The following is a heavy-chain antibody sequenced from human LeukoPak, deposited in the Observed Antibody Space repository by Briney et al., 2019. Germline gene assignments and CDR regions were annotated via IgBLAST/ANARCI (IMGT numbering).Heavy chain of an antibody. D-gene: IGHD6-6*01. J-gene: IGHJ4*02. CDR3: ARAREYSRSSRRTFDY. V-gene: IGHV1-2*02. CDR1: GYTFTGYY. Sequence: ASVKVSCKASGYTFTGYYMHWVRQAPGQGLEWMGWINPNSGGTNYAQKFQGRVTMTRDTSISTAYMELSRLRSDDTAVYYCARAREYSRSSRRTFDYWGQGTLVTVSS. CDR2: INPNSGGT.